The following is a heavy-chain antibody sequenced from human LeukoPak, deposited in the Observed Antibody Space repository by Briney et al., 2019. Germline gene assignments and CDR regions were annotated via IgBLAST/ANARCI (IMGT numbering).Heavy chain of an antibody. CDR3: AKDPLFIAVAGTGFDY. D-gene: IGHD6-19*01. Sequence: GGSLRLSCAPSGSTFSSYAMGWVRQAPGKGLEWVSAISGSGDTYYADSVKGRFTISRDNSKNTLYLQMNSLRAEDTAVYYCAKDPLFIAVAGTGFDYWGQGTLVTVSS. CDR2: ISGSGDT. V-gene: IGHV3-23*01. J-gene: IGHJ4*02. CDR1: GSTFSSYA.